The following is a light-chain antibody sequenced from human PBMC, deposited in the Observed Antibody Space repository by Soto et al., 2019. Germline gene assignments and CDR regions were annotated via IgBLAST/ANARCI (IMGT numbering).Light chain of an antibody. CDR1: QSISSW. V-gene: IGKV1-5*03. J-gene: IGKJ1*01. Sequence: KQMSLSPSTLSSSDGERVTMTCRASQSISSWLAWYQQKPGKAPKLLIYKASSLESGVPSRFSGSGSGTEFTLTISCVYPDDFATYYCKPDNAYPRWSFGQGAKVDFK. CDR2: KAS. CDR3: KPDNAYPRWS.